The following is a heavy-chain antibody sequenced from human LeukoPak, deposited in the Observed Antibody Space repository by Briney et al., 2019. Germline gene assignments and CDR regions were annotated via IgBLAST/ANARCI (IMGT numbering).Heavy chain of an antibody. CDR2: IYYSGST. V-gene: IGHV4-59*01. CDR3: ASLNVDTAMVTY. CDR1: GGSISSYY. D-gene: IGHD5-18*01. Sequence: SETLSLTCTVFGGSISSYYWSWIRQPPGKGLEWIGYIYYSGSTNYNPSLKSRVTISVDTSKNQFSLKLSSVTAADTAVYYCASLNVDTAMVTYWGQGTLVTVSS. J-gene: IGHJ4*02.